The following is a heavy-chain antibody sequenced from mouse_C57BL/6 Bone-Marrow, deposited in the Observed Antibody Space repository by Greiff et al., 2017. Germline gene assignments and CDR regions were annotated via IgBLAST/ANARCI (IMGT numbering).Heavy chain of an antibody. CDR1: GYAFSSSW. Sequence: QVQLQQSGPELVKPGASVKISCKASGYAFSSSWMNWVKQRPGKGLEWIGRIYPGDGDTNYNGKFKGKATLTADKSSSTAYMQLSSLTSEDSAVYVCARRSFITTVVGGAMDYWGQGTSVTVSS. D-gene: IGHD1-1*01. CDR3: ARRSFITTVVGGAMDY. V-gene: IGHV1-82*01. J-gene: IGHJ4*01. CDR2: IYPGDGDT.